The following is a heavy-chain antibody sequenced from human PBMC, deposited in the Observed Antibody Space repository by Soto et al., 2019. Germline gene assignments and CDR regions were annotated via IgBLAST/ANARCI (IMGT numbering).Heavy chain of an antibody. D-gene: IGHD3-22*01. CDR1: GGTFSSYA. J-gene: IGHJ4*02. CDR3: ARVERGYYDSSGYSPFGY. Sequence: QVQLVQSGAEVKKPGSSVKVSCKASGGTFSSYAISWVRQAPGQGLEWMGGIITSFGTANYAQKFQGRVTITADKSTSTAYMELSSLRSDDTAVYYCARVERGYYDSSGYSPFGYWGQGTLVTVSS. CDR2: IITSFGTA. V-gene: IGHV1-69*06.